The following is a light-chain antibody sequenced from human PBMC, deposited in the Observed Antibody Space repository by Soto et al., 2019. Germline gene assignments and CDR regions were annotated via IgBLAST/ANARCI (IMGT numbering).Light chain of an antibody. V-gene: IGKV3-20*01. CDR3: QQDGTSRPT. CDR1: ESVSSSQ. CDR2: GAS. J-gene: IGKJ4*01. Sequence: EIVLTQSPGTLSLSPGERATLSCRANESVSSSQLVWYQQKLGQAPRLLIYGASSRATGTPDRFSGSGSGTAFTLTISRLEPEDFAVYYCQQDGTSRPTFGGGTKVEIK.